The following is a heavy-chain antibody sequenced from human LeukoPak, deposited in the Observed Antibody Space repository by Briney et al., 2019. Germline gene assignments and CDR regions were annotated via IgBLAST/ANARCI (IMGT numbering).Heavy chain of an antibody. CDR1: GYTLTELS. V-gene: IGHV1-24*01. D-gene: IGHD5-12*01. CDR2: FDPEDGET. Sequence: ASEKVSCKVSGYTLTELSMHWVRQAPGKGLEWMGGFDPEDGETIYAQKFQGRVTMTEDTSTDTAYMELSSLRSEDTAVYYCATDPIYSGYAFRFDYWGQGTLVTVSS. J-gene: IGHJ4*02. CDR3: ATDPIYSGYAFRFDY.